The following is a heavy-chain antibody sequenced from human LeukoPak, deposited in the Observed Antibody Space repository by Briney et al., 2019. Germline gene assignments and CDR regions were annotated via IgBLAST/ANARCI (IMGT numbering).Heavy chain of an antibody. J-gene: IGHJ6*03. CDR3: ARELIVGATWHYYYYMDV. V-gene: IGHV3-7*01. Sequence: GGSLRLSCAASGFTFSSYWMSWVRQAPGKGLEWVANIKQDGSEKYYVDSVKGRFTISRDNAKNSLYLQMNSLRAEDTAVYYCARELIVGATWHYYYYMDVWGRGTTVTVSS. D-gene: IGHD1-26*01. CDR2: IKQDGSEK. CDR1: GFTFSSYW.